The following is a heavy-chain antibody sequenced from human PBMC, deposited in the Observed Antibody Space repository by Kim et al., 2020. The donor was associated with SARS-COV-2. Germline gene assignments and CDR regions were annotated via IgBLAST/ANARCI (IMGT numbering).Heavy chain of an antibody. CDR1: GYSFTSYW. CDR3: ARPGTYYDFWSGSYGMDV. D-gene: IGHD3-3*01. J-gene: IGHJ6*02. CDR2: IYPGDSHT. V-gene: IGHV5-51*01. Sequence: GESLKISCKGSGYSFTSYWIGWVRQMPGKGLEWMGIIYPGDSHTRYSPSFQGQVTISADKSISTAYLQWSSLKASDTAMYYCARPGTYYDFWSGSYGMDVWGQGTTVTVSS.